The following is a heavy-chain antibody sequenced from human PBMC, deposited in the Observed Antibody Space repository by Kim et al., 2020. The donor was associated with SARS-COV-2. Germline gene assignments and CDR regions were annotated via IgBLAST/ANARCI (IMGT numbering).Heavy chain of an antibody. CDR1: GDSVSSNSAA. Sequence: SQTLSLTCAISGDSVSSNSAAWNWIRQSPSRGLEWLGRTYYRSKWYNDYAVSVKSRITINPDTSKNQFSLQLNSVTPEDTAVYYCARVQQTSGNDKQRHGYYYYMDVWGKGTTVTVSS. CDR3: ARVQQTSGNDKQRHGYYYYMDV. J-gene: IGHJ6*03. CDR2: TYYRSKWYN. D-gene: IGHD1-1*01. V-gene: IGHV6-1*01.